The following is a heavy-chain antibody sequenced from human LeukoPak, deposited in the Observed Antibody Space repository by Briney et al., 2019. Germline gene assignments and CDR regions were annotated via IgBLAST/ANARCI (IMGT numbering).Heavy chain of an antibody. CDR1: GGTFSSHA. Sequence: SVKVSCKASGGTFSSHAISWVRQAPGQGLEWMGGIIPIFGTANYAQKFQGRVTITTDESTSTAYMELSSLRSEDTAVYYCARGGDSSGYYYEGDYFDYWGQGTLVTVSS. J-gene: IGHJ4*02. CDR3: ARGGDSSGYYYEGDYFDY. D-gene: IGHD3-22*01. V-gene: IGHV1-69*05. CDR2: IIPIFGTA.